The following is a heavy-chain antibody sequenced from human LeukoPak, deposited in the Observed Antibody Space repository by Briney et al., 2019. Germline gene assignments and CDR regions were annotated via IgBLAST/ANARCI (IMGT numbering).Heavy chain of an antibody. D-gene: IGHD4-23*01. V-gene: IGHV3-23*01. CDR2: ISGSGGST. CDR1: GFIFSSYA. J-gene: IGHJ4*02. Sequence: GGSLRLSCAASGFIFSSYAMNWVRQAPGKGLEWVSGISGSGGSTHYADSVKGRFTISRDNSKNTLYLQMNSLRAEDTAVYYCASLYYGGNNFDYWGQGTLVTVSS. CDR3: ASLYYGGNNFDY.